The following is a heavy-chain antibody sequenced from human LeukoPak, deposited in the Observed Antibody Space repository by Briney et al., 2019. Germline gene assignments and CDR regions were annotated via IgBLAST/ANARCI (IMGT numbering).Heavy chain of an antibody. CDR2: ISSSSSYI. CDR3: ARGPYSSSWYDWFDP. Sequence: GGSLRLSCAASGYTFSSYSMNWVRQAPGKGLEWVSSISSSSSYIYYADSVKGRFTISRDNAKNSLYLQMNSLRAEDTAVYYCARGPYSSSWYDWFDPWGQGTLVTVSS. J-gene: IGHJ5*02. V-gene: IGHV3-21*01. CDR1: GYTFSSYS. D-gene: IGHD6-13*01.